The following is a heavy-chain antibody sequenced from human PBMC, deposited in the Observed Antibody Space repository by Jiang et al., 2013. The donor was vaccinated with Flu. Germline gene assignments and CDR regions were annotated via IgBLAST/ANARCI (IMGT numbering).Heavy chain of an antibody. CDR1: GGSISSYY. D-gene: IGHD6-19*01. Sequence: ETLSLTCTVSGGSISSYYWSWIRQPPGKGLEWIGYIYYSGSTNYNPSLKSRVTISVDTSKNQFSLKLSSVTAADTAVYYCARSPLEALKVAGTSSSGYFDYWGQGTLVTVSS. V-gene: IGHV4-59*01. J-gene: IGHJ4*02. CDR3: ARSPLEALKVAGTSSSGYFDY. CDR2: IYYSGST.